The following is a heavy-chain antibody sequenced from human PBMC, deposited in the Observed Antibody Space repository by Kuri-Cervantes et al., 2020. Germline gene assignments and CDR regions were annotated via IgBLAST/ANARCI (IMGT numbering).Heavy chain of an antibody. CDR3: WVGVTAVRYYGFDY. J-gene: IGHJ4*02. D-gene: IGHD2-21*02. V-gene: IGHV3-30*03. CDR2: ISNGGSNK. CDR1: GFTFSSYS. Sequence: GESLKISCAASGFTFSSYSMHWVRQAPGKGLEWVAVISNGGSNKYYADSVKGRFTISRDNSKNTLYLQMNSLRAEDTAVYIVWVGVTAVRYYGFDYWGQGTLVTVSS.